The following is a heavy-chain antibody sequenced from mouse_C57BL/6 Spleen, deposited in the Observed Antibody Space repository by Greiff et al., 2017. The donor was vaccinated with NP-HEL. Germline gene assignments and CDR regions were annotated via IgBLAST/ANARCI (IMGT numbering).Heavy chain of an antibody. Sequence: QVQLQQSGAELVKPGASVKLSCKASGYTFTSYWMQWVKQRPGQGLEWIGEIDPSDSYTNYNQKFKGKATLTVDTTSSTAYMQLSSLTSEDSAVYYCATAYWGQGTLVTVAA. CDR2: IDPSDSYT. J-gene: IGHJ3*01. CDR1: GYTFTSYW. V-gene: IGHV1-50*01. CDR3: ATAY.